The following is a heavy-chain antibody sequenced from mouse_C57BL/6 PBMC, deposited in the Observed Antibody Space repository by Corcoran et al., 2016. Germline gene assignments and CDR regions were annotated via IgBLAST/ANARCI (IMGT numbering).Heavy chain of an antibody. CDR1: GYTFTTYG. V-gene: IGHV9-3*01. Sequence: QIQLVQSGPELKKPGETVKISCKASGYTFTTYGMSWVKQAPGKGLKWMGWINTYSGVPTYADDFKGRFAFSLETSASTAYLQINNLKNEDTATYFCARNYFAMDYWGQGTTLTVSS. D-gene: IGHD2-1*01. J-gene: IGHJ2*01. CDR3: ARNYFAMDY. CDR2: INTYSGVP.